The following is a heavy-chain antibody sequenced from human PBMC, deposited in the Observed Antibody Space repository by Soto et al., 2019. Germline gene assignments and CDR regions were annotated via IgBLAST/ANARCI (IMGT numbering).Heavy chain of an antibody. J-gene: IGHJ6*02. CDR3: AKDGDGHPYYYYGMDV. CDR2: ISGSGGST. D-gene: IGHD2-8*01. CDR1: GFTFSSYA. V-gene: IGHV3-23*01. Sequence: PGGSLRLSCAASGFTFSSYAMCWVRLAPGKGLEWVSAISGSGGSTGYADSVKGRFTISRDNAKNTLYLQMNSLRAEDTALYYCAKDGDGHPYYYYGMDVWGQGTTVTVSS.